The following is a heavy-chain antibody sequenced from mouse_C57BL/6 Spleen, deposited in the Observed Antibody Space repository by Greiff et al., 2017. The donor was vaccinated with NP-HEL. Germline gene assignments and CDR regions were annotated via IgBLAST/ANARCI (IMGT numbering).Heavy chain of an antibody. CDR2: IYPGSGST. CDR1: GYTFTSYW. CDR3: ARSGYGSAQAMDY. D-gene: IGHD1-1*01. V-gene: IGHV1-55*01. Sequence: QVQLQQPGAELVKPGASVKMSCKASGYTFTSYWITWVKQRPGQGLEWIGDIYPGSGSTNYNEKFKSKATLTVDTSSSTAYMQLSSLTSEDSAVYYCARSGYGSAQAMDYWGQGTSVTVSS. J-gene: IGHJ4*01.